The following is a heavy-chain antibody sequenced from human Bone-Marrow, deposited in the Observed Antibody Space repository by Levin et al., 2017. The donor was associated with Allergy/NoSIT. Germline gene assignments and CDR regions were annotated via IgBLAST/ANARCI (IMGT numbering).Heavy chain of an antibody. J-gene: IGHJ3*02. D-gene: IGHD3-10*01. CDR3: ARYSRSAYYYGSGSTVDAFDI. CDR1: GFSLSTSGMC. CDR2: IDWDDDK. Sequence: SGPTLVKPTQTLTLTCTFSGFSLSTSGMCVSWIRQPPGKALEWLARIDWDDDKYYSTSLKTRLTLSKDTSKNQVVLTMTNMDPVDTATYYCARYSRSAYYYGSGSTVDAFDIWGQGTMVTVSS. V-gene: IGHV2-70*11.